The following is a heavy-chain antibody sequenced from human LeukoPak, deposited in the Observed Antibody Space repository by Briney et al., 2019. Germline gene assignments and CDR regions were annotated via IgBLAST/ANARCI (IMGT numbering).Heavy chain of an antibody. J-gene: IGHJ6*03. V-gene: IGHV4-34*01. Sequence: PSETLSLTCAVYGGSFSGYYWSWIRQPPGKGLEWVWEINHSGSTNYNQSLKSRVTISVDTSKNQFSLKLSSVTAADTAVYYCAGPVVVPAARYYYYYYMDVWGKGTTVTVSS. CDR3: AGPVVVPAARYYYYYYMDV. CDR1: GGSFSGYY. D-gene: IGHD2-2*01. CDR2: INHSGST.